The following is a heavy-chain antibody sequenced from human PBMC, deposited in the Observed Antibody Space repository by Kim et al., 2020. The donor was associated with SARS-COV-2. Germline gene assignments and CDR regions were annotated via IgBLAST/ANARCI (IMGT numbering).Heavy chain of an antibody. D-gene: IGHD3-3*01. Sequence: ASVKVSCKASGYTFTSYDINWVRQATGQGLEWMGWMNPNSGNTGYAQKFQGRVTMTRNTSISTAYMELSSLRSEDTAVYYCARAPSAPYDFWSGFLRRPDEGGFDPWGQGTLVTVSS. J-gene: IGHJ5*02. CDR3: ARAPSAPYDFWSGFLRRPDEGGFDP. CDR1: GYTFTSYD. CDR2: MNPNSGNT. V-gene: IGHV1-8*01.